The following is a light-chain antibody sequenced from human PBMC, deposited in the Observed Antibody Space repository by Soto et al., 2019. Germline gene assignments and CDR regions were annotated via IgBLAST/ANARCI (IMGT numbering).Light chain of an antibody. CDR3: NSYTSSSTWV. J-gene: IGLJ3*02. Sequence: QSALTQPASVSGSPGQSITISCTGTSSDVGGYKYVSWYQQHPGKVPKFMIYEVSKRPSGVSNRFSGSKPGNTASLTISGLQAEDEAVYYCNSYTSSSTWVFGGGTKVTVL. CDR1: SSDVGGYKY. CDR2: EVS. V-gene: IGLV2-14*01.